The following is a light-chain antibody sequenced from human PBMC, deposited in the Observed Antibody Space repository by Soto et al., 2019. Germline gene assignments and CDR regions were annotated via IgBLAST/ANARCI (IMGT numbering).Light chain of an antibody. J-gene: IGLJ2*01. V-gene: IGLV7-46*01. CDR3: SLSYDGARI. CDR2: DAT. Sequence: QAVVTQEPSLTVSPGGTVTLTCGSSTGAVTSGHYPHWIQQKPGQAPRTLIYDATNKQSWTPARFSASLLGGKAALTLSGAQPEDEGDYYCSLSYDGARISGGGTKVTVL. CDR1: TGAVTSGHY.